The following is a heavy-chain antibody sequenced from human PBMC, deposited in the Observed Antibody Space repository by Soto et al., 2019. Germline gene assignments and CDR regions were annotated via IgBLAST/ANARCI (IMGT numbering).Heavy chain of an antibody. V-gene: IGHV3-23*01. D-gene: IGHD3-10*01. CDR3: AKGSGKIRWFRDLARYSGMDV. J-gene: IGHJ6*02. Sequence: RRLSCAASGFTFSSYAMSWVRQAPGKGLEWVSAISGSGGSTYYADSVKGRFTISRDNSKNTLYLQMNSLRAEDTAVYYCAKGSGKIRWFRDLARYSGMDVWGQGTTGTVS. CDR1: GFTFSSYA. CDR2: ISGSGGST.